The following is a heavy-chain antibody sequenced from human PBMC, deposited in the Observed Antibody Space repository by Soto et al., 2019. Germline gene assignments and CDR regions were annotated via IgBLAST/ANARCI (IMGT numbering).Heavy chain of an antibody. CDR1: GFTFSSYW. D-gene: IGHD3-16*01. V-gene: IGHV3-74*01. Sequence: EVQLVESGGGLVQPGGSLRLSCAASGFTFSSYWMHWVRQAPGKGLVWVSRADYDASTTNYADSVKGRFTISRDNAKNTRYLQMNSLTAEDTAIYYCARVARGAWGVFENWGQGTLVTVSS. CDR3: ARVARGAWGVFEN. J-gene: IGHJ4*02. CDR2: ADYDASTT.